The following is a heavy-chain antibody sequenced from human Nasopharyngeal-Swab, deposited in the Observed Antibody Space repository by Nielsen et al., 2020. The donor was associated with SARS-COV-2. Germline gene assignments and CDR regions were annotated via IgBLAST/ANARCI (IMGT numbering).Heavy chain of an antibody. V-gene: IGHV7-4-1*02. Sequence: WVRQAPGQGLEWMGWINTNTGNPTYAQGFTGRFVFSLDTSVSTAYLQISSLKAEDTAVYYCARDLGEGDYDYVWGSYTLKRGFLDYWGQGTLVTVSS. D-gene: IGHD3-16*01. CDR3: ARDLGEGDYDYVWGSYTLKRGFLDY. CDR2: INTNTGNP. J-gene: IGHJ4*02.